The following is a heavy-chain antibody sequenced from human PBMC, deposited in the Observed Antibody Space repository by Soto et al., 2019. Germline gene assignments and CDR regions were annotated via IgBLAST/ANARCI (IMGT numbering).Heavy chain of an antibody. V-gene: IGHV3-7*01. CDR3: VSFEATGS. Sequence: EVQLVESGGGLVQPGGSLRLSCAASGFIFSDYWMAWVRQAPGRGREWVANIREDGSRIYYMESAKGRIPSSIDNAKNSLFLQMNSLRVEDTALYYCVSFEATGSCGQGTLVTVSS. D-gene: IGHD1-1*01. CDR2: IREDGSRI. J-gene: IGHJ5*02. CDR1: GFIFSDYW.